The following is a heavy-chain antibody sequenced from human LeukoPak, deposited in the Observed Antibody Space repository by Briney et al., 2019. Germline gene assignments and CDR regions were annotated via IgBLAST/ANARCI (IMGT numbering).Heavy chain of an antibody. J-gene: IGHJ4*02. CDR1: GYTFTGYY. D-gene: IGHD5-12*01. V-gene: IGHV1-2*02. Sequence: ASVKVSCKASGYTFTGYYMHWVRQAPGQGREWMGWINPNSGGTNYAQKFQGRVTMTRDTSISTAYLELSRLRSDDTAVYYCAREMNSGYDEGGLEYWGQGTLVTVSS. CDR2: INPNSGGT. CDR3: AREMNSGYDEGGLEY.